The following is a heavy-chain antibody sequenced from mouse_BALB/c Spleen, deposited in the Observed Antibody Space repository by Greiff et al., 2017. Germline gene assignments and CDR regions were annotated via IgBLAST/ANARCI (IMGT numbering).Heavy chain of an antibody. D-gene: IGHD2-4*01. CDR2: IWGGGST. CDR3: ARNYKDDDGEVYFDV. V-gene: IGHV2-6-4*01. CDR1: RFSLSRYS. J-gene: IGHJ1*01. Sequence: QVQLKESGPGLVAPSQSLSITCTVSRFSLSRYSVHWVRQPPGKGLEWLGMIWGGGSTDYNSALKSRLSISKDNSKSQVFLKMNSLQTDDTAMYYCARNYKDDDGEVYFDVWGAGTTVTVSS.